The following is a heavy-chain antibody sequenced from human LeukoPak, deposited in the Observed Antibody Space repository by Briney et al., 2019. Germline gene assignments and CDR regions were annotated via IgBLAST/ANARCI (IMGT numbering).Heavy chain of an antibody. Sequence: SETLSLTCAVYGGSFSGYYWSWIRQPPGKGLGWIGSIYYSGSTYYNPSLKGRVTISVDTSKNQFSLKLSSVTAADTAVYYCARQVTVGSFFDYWGQGTLVTVSS. CDR2: IYYSGST. D-gene: IGHD2-21*02. V-gene: IGHV4-34*01. J-gene: IGHJ4*02. CDR1: GGSFSGYY. CDR3: ARQVTVGSFFDY.